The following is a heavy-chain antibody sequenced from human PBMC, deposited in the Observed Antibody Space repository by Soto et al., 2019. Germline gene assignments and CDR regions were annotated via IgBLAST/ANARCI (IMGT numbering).Heavy chain of an antibody. Sequence: QVQLVESGGGVVQPGRSLRLSCAASGFTFSSYGMHWVRQAPGKGLEWVAVIWYDGSNKYYADSVKGRFTIPRDNSKNTLYLQMNSLRAEDTAVYYCARAIYDYVWGSYLVPYFDYWGQGTLVTVSS. CDR1: GFTFSSYG. J-gene: IGHJ4*02. CDR3: ARAIYDYVWGSYLVPYFDY. CDR2: IWYDGSNK. D-gene: IGHD3-16*02. V-gene: IGHV3-33*01.